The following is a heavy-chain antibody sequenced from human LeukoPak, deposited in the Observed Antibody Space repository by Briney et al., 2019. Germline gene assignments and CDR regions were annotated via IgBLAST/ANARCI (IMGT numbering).Heavy chain of an antibody. CDR3: ARDDYGDYPTY. D-gene: IGHD4-17*01. CDR2: ISSSGGTI. CDR1: GFTFSSYE. J-gene: IGHJ4*02. Sequence: PGGSLRLSCAASGFTFSSYEMNWVRQAPGKGLECVSYISSSGGTISYADSVKGRFTISRDNSKNTLYLQMNSLRAEDTAVYYCARDDYGDYPTYWGQGTLVTVSS. V-gene: IGHV3-48*03.